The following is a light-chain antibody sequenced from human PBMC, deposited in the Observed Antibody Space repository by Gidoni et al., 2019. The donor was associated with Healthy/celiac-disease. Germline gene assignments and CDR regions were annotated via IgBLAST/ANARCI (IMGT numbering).Light chain of an antibody. CDR3: QQYGSSRT. V-gene: IGKV3-20*01. CDR2: GAS. CDR1: QSVSSSY. Sequence: QSVSSSYLAWYQQKPGQAPRLLIYGASSRATGIPDRFSGSGSGTDFTLTISRLEPEDFAVYYCQQYGSSRTFGQGTKVGIK. J-gene: IGKJ1*01.